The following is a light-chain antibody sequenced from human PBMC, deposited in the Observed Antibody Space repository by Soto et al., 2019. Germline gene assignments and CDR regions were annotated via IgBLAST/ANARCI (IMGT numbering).Light chain of an antibody. CDR1: RSDIGAGYR. CDR2: DNT. CDR3: QSYDRSLSAVV. J-gene: IGLJ2*01. Sequence: QSALTQPASVSGAPGQRVTISCTGSRSDIGAGYRVRWYQQVPGAAPKLLIYDNTNRPSGVSARFFGSKSGTSASLAITGLQAEDEADYYCQSYDRSLSAVVFGGGTKVTVL. V-gene: IGLV1-40*01.